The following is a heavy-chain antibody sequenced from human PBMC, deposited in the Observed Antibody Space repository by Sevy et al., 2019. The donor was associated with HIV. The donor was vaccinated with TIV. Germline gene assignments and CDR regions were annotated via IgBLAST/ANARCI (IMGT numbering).Heavy chain of an antibody. CDR1: GFNFDSYT. J-gene: IGHJ3*01. V-gene: IGHV3-21*01. D-gene: IGHD3-10*01. CDR3: ARPYGSGSWEAFDV. Sequence: RGSLRLSCAASGFNFDSYTMNWVRQAPGQGLEWVSSISGSSNYIYYADSLKGRFTISRDNAKNSVYLQMHSLRVDDTAVYFCARPYGSGSWEAFDVWGQGTVVTVSS. CDR2: ISGSSNYI.